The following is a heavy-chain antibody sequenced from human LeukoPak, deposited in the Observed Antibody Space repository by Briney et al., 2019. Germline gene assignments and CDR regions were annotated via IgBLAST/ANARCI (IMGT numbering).Heavy chain of an antibody. CDR3: ARGVAPLNDFWSGYYNYYYYMDV. J-gene: IGHJ6*03. CDR1: GGSISSGGYY. D-gene: IGHD3-3*01. V-gene: IGHV4-31*03. CDR2: IYYSGST. Sequence: SETLSLTCTVSGGSISSGGYYWSWIRQHPGKGLEWIGYIYYSGSTYYNPSLKSRVTISVDTSKNQFSLELSSVTAADTAVYYCARGVAPLNDFWSGYYNYYYYMDVWGKGTTVTVSS.